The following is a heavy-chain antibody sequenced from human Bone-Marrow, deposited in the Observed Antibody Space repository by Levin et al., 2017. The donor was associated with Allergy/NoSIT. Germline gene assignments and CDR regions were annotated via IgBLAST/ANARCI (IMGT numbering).Heavy chain of an antibody. CDR2: ISYDGSNK. V-gene: IGHV3-30-3*01. CDR3: ASQEVSLWFGEQPNAFDI. Sequence: GGSLRLSCAASGFTFSSYAMHWVRQAPGKGLEWVAVISYDGSNKYYADSVKGRFTISRDNSKNTLYLQMNSLRAEDTAVYYCASQEVSLWFGEQPNAFDIWGQGTMVTVSS. D-gene: IGHD3-10*01. CDR1: GFTFSSYA. J-gene: IGHJ3*02.